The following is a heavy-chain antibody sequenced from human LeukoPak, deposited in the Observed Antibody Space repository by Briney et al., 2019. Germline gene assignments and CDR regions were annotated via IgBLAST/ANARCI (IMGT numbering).Heavy chain of an antibody. CDR3: STDRGITDLPLFGY. Sequence: GGSLRLSCAASGFTFSSYAMSWVRQAPGKGLEWVGRIKSRTAGGTTDYAASVKGRFIISRDDSKNTLFLQMNSLKTEDTGVYFCSTDRGITDLPLFGYWGQGTLVTVSS. CDR1: GFTFSSYA. D-gene: IGHD1-14*01. CDR2: IKSRTAGGTT. J-gene: IGHJ4*02. V-gene: IGHV3-15*01.